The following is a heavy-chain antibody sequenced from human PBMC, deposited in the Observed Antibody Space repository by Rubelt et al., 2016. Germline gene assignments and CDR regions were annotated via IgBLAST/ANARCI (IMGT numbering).Heavy chain of an antibody. V-gene: IGHV3-33*01. CDR3: ARGSLGWPFDY. D-gene: IGHD6-19*01. J-gene: IGHJ4*02. CDR2: IWYDGSNK. Sequence: EYGGGVVQPGRSLRLSCAASGFTFSSYGMHWVRQAPGKGLEWVAVIWYDGSNKYYADSVKGRFTISRDNSKNTLYLQMNSLRAEDTAVYYCARGSLGWPFDYWGQGTLVTVSS. CDR1: GFTFSSYG.